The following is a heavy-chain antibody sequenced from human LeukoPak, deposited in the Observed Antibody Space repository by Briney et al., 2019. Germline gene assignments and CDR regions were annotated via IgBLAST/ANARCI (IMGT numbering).Heavy chain of an antibody. J-gene: IGHJ4*02. CDR1: GGSIRSSYYY. D-gene: IGHD2-15*01. CDR2: IYDSGST. Sequence: SETLSLTCTVSGGSIRSSYYYWGWIRQPPGKGLEWIGSIYDSGSTYYNPSLKSRVTISVDTSKNQFSLKLNSVTPEDTAVYYCAGVCGTGAVACSHWGQGTLVTVSS. V-gene: IGHV4-39*01. CDR3: AGVCGTGAVACSH.